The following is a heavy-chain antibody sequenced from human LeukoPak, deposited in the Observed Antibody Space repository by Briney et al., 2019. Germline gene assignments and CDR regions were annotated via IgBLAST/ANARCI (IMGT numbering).Heavy chain of an antibody. CDR1: GFTFSSYS. V-gene: IGHV3-21*05. CDR2: ISSSSDYI. J-gene: IGHJ4*02. Sequence: GGSLRLSCAASGFTFSSYSMNWVRQAPGNGLEWVSFISSSSDYIYYADSVKGRFTISRDNAKNSLYLQMNSLRAEDTAVYYCARGLSGTRFDYWGQGTLVTVSS. D-gene: IGHD1-7*01. CDR3: ARGLSGTRFDY.